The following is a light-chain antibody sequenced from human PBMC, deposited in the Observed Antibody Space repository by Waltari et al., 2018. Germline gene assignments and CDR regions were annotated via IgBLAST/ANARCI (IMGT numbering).Light chain of an antibody. CDR3: QQTYTLPPWT. CDR1: QTIGSY. Sequence: CRTSQTIGSYVNWYQQKPGKAPEVLIFAASSLQRGVPSRFSGSGSGTEFTLTITSLQPEDFATYYCQQTYTLPPWTFGQGTKVEFK. V-gene: IGKV1-39*01. CDR2: AAS. J-gene: IGKJ1*01.